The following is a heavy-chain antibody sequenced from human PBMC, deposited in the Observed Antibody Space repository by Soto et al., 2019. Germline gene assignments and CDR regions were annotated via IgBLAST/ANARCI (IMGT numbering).Heavy chain of an antibody. D-gene: IGHD2-21*02. V-gene: IGHV4-39*01. CDR1: GGSISSSSYY. J-gene: IGHJ3*02. Sequence: SETLSLTCTVSGGSISSSSYYWDWIRQPPGKGLEWIGSIYYSGSTYYNPSLKSRVTISVDTSKNQFSLKLSSVTAADTAVYYCARQYDTAHCGGDCYHDAFDIWGQGTMVTVSS. CDR2: IYYSGST. CDR3: ARQYDTAHCGGDCYHDAFDI.